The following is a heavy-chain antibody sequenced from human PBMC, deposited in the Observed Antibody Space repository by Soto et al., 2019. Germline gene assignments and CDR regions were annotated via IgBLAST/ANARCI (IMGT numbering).Heavy chain of an antibody. CDR1: GGSFTDYY. CDR3: ARGNQYYGMDV. CDR2: ISHSGAT. V-gene: IGHV4-34*01. J-gene: IGHJ6*02. Sequence: ETLCLTCTVYGGSFTDYYWTGIRQPPGKGLEWIGEISHSGATNYNPSLKSRVTISEDTSKNQVSLKVTSVTAADTAVFYCARGNQYYGMDVWGQGTKVTVSS.